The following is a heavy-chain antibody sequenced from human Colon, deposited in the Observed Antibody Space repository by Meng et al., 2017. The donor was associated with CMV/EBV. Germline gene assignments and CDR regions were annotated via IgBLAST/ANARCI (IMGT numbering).Heavy chain of an antibody. V-gene: IGHV3-20*04. J-gene: IGHJ4*02. Sequence: GESLKISCAASGFTVSGNYMSWVRQAPGKGLEWVATVNWNSAAIHYAGSVKGRFTISRDNAKNSLSLQMNSLRPEDTALYYCVKAQTTTQSNYFGDWGQGTLVTVSS. CDR2: VNWNSAAI. CDR3: VKAQTTTQSNYFGD. D-gene: IGHD1-14*01. CDR1: GFTVSGNY.